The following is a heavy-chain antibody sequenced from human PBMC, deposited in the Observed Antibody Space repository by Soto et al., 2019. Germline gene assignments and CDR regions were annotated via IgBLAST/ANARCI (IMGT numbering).Heavy chain of an antibody. CDR3: ARGQIVVVPAAPYYYYYGMDV. Sequence: SETLSLTCAVSGGSISSGGYSWSWIRQPPGKGLEWIGYIYHSGSTYYNPSLKSRVTISVDRSKNQFSLKLSSVTAADTAVYYCARGQIVVVPAAPYYYYYGMDVWGQGTTVTVSS. CDR2: IYHSGST. V-gene: IGHV4-30-2*01. J-gene: IGHJ6*02. CDR1: GGSISSGGYS. D-gene: IGHD2-2*01.